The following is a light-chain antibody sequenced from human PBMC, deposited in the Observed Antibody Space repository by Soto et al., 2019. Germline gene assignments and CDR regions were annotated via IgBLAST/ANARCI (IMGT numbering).Light chain of an antibody. CDR2: EVI. V-gene: IGLV2-8*01. CDR1: SSDVGGYNY. Sequence: QSALTQPPSASGSPGQSVTISCTGTSSDVGGYNYVSWYQQHPGKAPKLMIYEVIKRPSGVPDRFSGSKSGNTASLTASGLQAEDEADYYCSSYAGSNRVFGTGTKVTVL. J-gene: IGLJ1*01. CDR3: SSYAGSNRV.